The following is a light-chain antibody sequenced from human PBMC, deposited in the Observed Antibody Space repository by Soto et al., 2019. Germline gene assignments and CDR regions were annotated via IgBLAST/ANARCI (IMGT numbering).Light chain of an antibody. CDR2: AAS. V-gene: IGKV1-12*02. Sequence: DIQMTQSPSSMSASVGDRVTITCRGSQPISSWLAWYQQKPGKAPNLLIYAASTLQSGVPSRFSGSGSGTDFTLTISSLQPEDSATYYCQQANTLPYTFGQGTKLEIK. CDR1: QPISSW. CDR3: QQANTLPYT. J-gene: IGKJ2*01.